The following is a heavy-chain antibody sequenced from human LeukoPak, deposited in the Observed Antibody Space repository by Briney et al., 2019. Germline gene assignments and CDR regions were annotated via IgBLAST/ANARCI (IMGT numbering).Heavy chain of an antibody. Sequence: PGGSLRLSCTASAFTLGDFYMSWIRQAPGKGLEWISYISNIGTTTYYAESVKGRFTISRDNAKNSLYLQMNSLRAEGTAVYYCARVIPGGYVGLGDYWGQGTLVTVSS. CDR1: AFTLGDFY. CDR2: ISNIGTTT. V-gene: IGHV3-11*04. J-gene: IGHJ4*02. D-gene: IGHD5-12*01. CDR3: ARVIPGGYVGLGDY.